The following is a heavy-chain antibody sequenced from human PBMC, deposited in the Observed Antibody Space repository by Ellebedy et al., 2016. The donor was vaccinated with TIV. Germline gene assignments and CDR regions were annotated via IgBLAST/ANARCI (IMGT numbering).Heavy chain of an antibody. CDR3: ARDGRAYCGGDCYSSPEGY. V-gene: IGHV3-74*01. J-gene: IGHJ4*02. D-gene: IGHD2-21*02. CDR2: INSDGSST. Sequence: GESLKISCAASGFTVSSNYMSWVRQAPGKGLVWVSRINSDGSSTSYADSVKGRFTISRDNAKNSLYLQMNSLRAEDTAVYYCARDGRAYCGGDCYSSPEGYWGQGTLVTVSS. CDR1: GFTVSSNY.